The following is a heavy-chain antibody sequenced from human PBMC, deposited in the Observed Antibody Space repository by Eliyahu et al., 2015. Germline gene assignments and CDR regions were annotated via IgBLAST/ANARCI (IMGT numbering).Heavy chain of an antibody. J-gene: IGHJ5*02. CDR1: GFTXSSYS. D-gene: IGHD2-21*02. CDR3: AREVTS. CDR2: ISSSSSTI. V-gene: IGHV3-48*04. Sequence: EVQLVESGGGWVQPGGSXXLXCAASGFTXSSYSLNXARQAPGKGLEWVSYISSSSSTIYYADSVKGRFTISRDNAKNSLYLQMNSLRAEDTAVYYCAREVTSWGQGTLVTVSS.